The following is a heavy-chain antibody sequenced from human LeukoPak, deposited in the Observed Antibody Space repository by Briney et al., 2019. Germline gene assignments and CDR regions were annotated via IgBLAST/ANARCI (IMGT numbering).Heavy chain of an antibody. CDR2: IYNDETSA. CDR3: AGGSPIDY. CDR1: GFTFSITL. Sequence: GGSLRLSCAASGFTFSITLMYWVRQGPGKGLVWVSRIYNDETSATYADSVKCRFTISRDNAKNTLYLQMDSLRVDDTAVYYCAGGSPIDYWGQGTLVTVSS. V-gene: IGHV3-74*01. J-gene: IGHJ4*02.